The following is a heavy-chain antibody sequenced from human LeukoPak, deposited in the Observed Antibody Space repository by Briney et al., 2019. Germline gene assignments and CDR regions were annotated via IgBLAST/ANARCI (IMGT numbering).Heavy chain of an antibody. CDR3: AKDKAYYYDSSDPPLSY. CDR1: GFTFSSYA. CDR2: ISGSGGST. D-gene: IGHD3-22*01. Sequence: GGSLRLSCAASGFTFSSYAMSWVRQAPGRGLEWVSAISGSGGSTYYADSVKGRFTISRDNSKNTLYLQMNSLRAEDTAVYYCAKDKAYYYDSSDPPLSYWGQGTLVTVSS. V-gene: IGHV3-23*01. J-gene: IGHJ4*02.